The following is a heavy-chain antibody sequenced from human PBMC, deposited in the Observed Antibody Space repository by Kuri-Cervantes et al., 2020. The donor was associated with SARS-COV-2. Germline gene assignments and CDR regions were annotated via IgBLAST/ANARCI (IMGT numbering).Heavy chain of an antibody. CDR1: GFTFTSSA. CDR2: INPSGGST. CDR3: ARGLYLRSPVYGMDV. V-gene: IGHV1-46*01. Sequence: ASVKVSCKASGFTFTSSAMQWVRQAPGQGLEWMGIINPSGGSTSYAQKFQGRVTMTRDTSTSPAYMELSSLRSEDTAVYYCARGLYLRSPVYGMDVWGQGTTVTVSS. J-gene: IGHJ6*02.